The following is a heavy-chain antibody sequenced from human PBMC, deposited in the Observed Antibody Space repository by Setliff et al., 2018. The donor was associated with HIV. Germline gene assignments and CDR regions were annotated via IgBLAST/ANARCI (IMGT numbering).Heavy chain of an antibody. Sequence: SETLSLTCTVSGGSISSSSYYWGWIRQPPGKGLEWIGSIYYSGSTYYNPSLKSRVTISVDTSKNQFSLKLSSVTAADTAVYYCARPTASYSSSWDSWYFDLWGRGTLVTVSS. J-gene: IGHJ2*01. CDR2: IYYSGST. CDR1: GGSISSSSYY. CDR3: ARPTASYSSSWDSWYFDL. V-gene: IGHV4-39*07. D-gene: IGHD6-13*01.